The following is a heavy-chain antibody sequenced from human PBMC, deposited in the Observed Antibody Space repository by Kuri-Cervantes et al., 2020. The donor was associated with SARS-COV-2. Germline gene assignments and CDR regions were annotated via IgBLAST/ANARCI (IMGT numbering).Heavy chain of an antibody. D-gene: IGHD3-10*01. V-gene: IGHV3-30*04. CDR3: ARSPGAYFDY. CDR1: GFTFSSYA. J-gene: IGHJ4*02. Sequence: GGSLRLSCAASGFTFSSYAMHWVRQAPGKGLEWVAVISYDGSNKYYANSVKGRFTISRDNSKNTLYLQMNSLRAEDTAVYYCARSPGAYFDYWGQGTLVTVSS. CDR2: ISYDGSNK.